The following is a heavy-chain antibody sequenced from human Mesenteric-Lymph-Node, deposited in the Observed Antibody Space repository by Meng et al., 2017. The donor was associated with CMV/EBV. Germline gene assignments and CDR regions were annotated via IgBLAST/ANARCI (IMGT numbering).Heavy chain of an antibody. D-gene: IGHD3-9*01. V-gene: IGHV4-34*01. J-gene: IGHJ4*02. CDR1: GGSLSVYY. CDR2: INHSGST. CDR3: ARGSSYDILTGYFDY. Sequence: QVQLHQGVEGQLTTSETLSVRCAVYGGSLSVYYWNWFRQSPEKGLEWIGEINHSGSTTYNPSFTSRIIISVDTSTNQISLNMSSVTAADTAVYYCARGSSYDILTGYFDYWGQGALVTVSS.